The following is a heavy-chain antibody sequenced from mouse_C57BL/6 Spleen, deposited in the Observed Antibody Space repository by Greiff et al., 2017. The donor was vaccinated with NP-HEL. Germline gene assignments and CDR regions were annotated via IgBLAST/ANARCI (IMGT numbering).Heavy chain of an antibody. CDR3: ARGRLAFDY. V-gene: IGHV1-50*01. CDR1: GYTFTSYW. J-gene: IGHJ2*01. CDR2: IDPSDSYT. Sequence: QVQLQQPGAELVKPGASVKLSCKASGYTFTSYWMQWVKQRPGQGLEWIGEIDPSDSYTNYNQKIKGKATLTVDTSSSTAYMQLSSLTSEDSAVYYCARGRLAFDYWGQGTTLTVSS. D-gene: IGHD2-4*01.